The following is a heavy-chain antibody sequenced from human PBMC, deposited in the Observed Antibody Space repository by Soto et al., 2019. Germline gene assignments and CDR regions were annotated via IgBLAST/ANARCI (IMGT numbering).Heavy chain of an antibody. V-gene: IGHV1-18*01. CDR2: ISAYNGNT. CDR1: GYTFTNYG. J-gene: IGHJ5*02. D-gene: IGHD6-6*01. CDR3: ARGDSSSGPEP. Sequence: QVQVVQSGTEVKKPGASVKVSCKASGYTFTNYGISWVRQAPGQGLEWMGWISAYNGNTNYAQIFQGRVTLTTDTSTTTAYMELRSLRSDDTAVYYCARGDSSSGPEPWGQGTLVTVSS.